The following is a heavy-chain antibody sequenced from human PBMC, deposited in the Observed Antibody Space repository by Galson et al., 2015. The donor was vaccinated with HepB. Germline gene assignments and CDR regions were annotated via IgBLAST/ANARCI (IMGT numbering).Heavy chain of an antibody. CDR2: ISAYNGNT. CDR3: ARRWFGDTTFDY. V-gene: IGHV1-18*01. Sequence: SVKVSCKASGYTFTSYGISWVRQAPGQGLEWMGWISAYNGNTNYAQKFQGRVTMTTDPSTSTAYMELRSLRSDDTAVYYCARRWFGDTTFDYWGRGTLVTVSS. D-gene: IGHD3-10*01. J-gene: IGHJ4*01. CDR1: GYTFTSYG.